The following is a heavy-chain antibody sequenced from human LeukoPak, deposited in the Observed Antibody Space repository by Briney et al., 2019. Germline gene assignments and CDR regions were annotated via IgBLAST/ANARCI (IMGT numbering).Heavy chain of an antibody. CDR1: GFTFSTYW. CDR2: IKEDGSEK. Sequence: PGGSLRLSCAASGFTFSTYWMIRVRQAPGKGLEWVANIKEDGSEKYYVDSVKGRFTISRDNAKNSLYLQMNSLRVEDTAVYYCARAPYGENYWGQGTLVTVSS. V-gene: IGHV3-7*01. D-gene: IGHD4-17*01. J-gene: IGHJ4*02. CDR3: ARAPYGENY.